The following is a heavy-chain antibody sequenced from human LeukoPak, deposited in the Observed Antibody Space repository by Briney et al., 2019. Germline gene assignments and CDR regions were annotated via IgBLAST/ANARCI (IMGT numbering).Heavy chain of an antibody. CDR3: TRMTTGHDY. CDR1: GVSFKHYY. D-gene: IGHD4-17*01. Sequence: SETLSLTCAVSGVSFKHYYWSWVRQTPGKGLEWIGEINHSGYTNDSPSLKSRVTLSIDTSRKQFSLNLRSVTVADTGIYYCTRMTTGHDYWGQGTLVTVSS. J-gene: IGHJ4*02. V-gene: IGHV4-34*01. CDR2: INHSGYT.